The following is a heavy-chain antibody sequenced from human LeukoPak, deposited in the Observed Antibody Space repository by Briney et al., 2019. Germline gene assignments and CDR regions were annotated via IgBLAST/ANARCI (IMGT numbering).Heavy chain of an antibody. CDR1: GFTFSDYY. V-gene: IGHV3-11*04. Sequence: GGSLRLSCAASGFTFSDYYMSWIRQAPGKGLEWVSYISSSGSTIYYAGSVKGRFTNSRDNSKNTLYLQMNSLRAEDTAVYYCARNLYYYDSSGYYYYWGQGTLVTVSS. D-gene: IGHD3-22*01. CDR3: ARNLYYYDSSGYYYY. CDR2: ISSSGSTI. J-gene: IGHJ4*02.